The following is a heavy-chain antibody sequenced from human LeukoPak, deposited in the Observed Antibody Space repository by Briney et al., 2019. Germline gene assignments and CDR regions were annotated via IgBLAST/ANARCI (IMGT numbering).Heavy chain of an antibody. CDR3: AKDGLGYGDPYEY. D-gene: IGHD4-17*01. CDR1: GFTFSSYA. J-gene: IGHJ4*02. Sequence: GGSLRLSCAASGFTFSSYAMSGVRQAPGKGLEGVSASNGSGGSTYYADSVKGRFTISRDNSKNTLYLQMNSLRAEDTAVYYCAKDGLGYGDPYEYWGQGTLVTVSS. CDR2: SNGSGGST. V-gene: IGHV3-23*01.